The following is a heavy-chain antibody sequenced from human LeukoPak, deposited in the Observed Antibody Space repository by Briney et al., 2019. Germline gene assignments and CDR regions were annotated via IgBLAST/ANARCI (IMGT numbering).Heavy chain of an antibody. CDR3: ARHGSGWRFDY. CDR1: GGSISTYY. D-gene: IGHD6-19*01. J-gene: IGHJ4*02. Sequence: SSETLSLTCTVSGGSISTYYWSWIRQPPGKGLEWIGYINHSGYTNSNPSLKSRVTISVDTSKNQLSLKLSSVTAADTAVYYCARHGSGWRFDYWGQGTLVTVSS. V-gene: IGHV4-59*08. CDR2: INHSGYT.